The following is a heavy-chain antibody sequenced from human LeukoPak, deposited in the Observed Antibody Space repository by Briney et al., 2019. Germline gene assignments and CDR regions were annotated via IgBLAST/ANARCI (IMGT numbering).Heavy chain of an antibody. D-gene: IGHD3-16*01. V-gene: IGHV3-74*01. J-gene: IGHJ1*01. Sequence: GGSLRLSCAASGFTFSNYWMHWVRQAPGKGLVWVSRINSDGINTSYADSVKGRFTISRDNAKNTLNLQMNSLRAEDRAVYYCAKDSAWGRYDDWGQGTLVTVSS. CDR2: INSDGINT. CDR3: AKDSAWGRYDD. CDR1: GFTFSNYW.